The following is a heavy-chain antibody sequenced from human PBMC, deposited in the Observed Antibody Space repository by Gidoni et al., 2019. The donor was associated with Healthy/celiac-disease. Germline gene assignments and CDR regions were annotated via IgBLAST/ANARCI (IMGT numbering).Heavy chain of an antibody. CDR1: GYTFTSYG. D-gene: IGHD5-12*01. J-gene: IGHJ4*02. CDR3: ARDNPLDIVATKGGFDY. Sequence: QVQLVQSGAEVKKPGASVKVSCKASGYTFTSYGISWVRQAPGQGLEWMGWNSAYNGNTNYAQKLQGRVTMTTDTSTSTAYMELRSLRSDDTAVYYCARDNPLDIVATKGGFDYWGQGTLVTVSS. CDR2: NSAYNGNT. V-gene: IGHV1-18*04.